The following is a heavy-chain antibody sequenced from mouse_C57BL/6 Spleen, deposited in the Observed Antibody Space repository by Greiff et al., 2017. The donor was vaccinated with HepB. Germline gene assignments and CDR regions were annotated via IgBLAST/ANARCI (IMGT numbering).Heavy chain of an antibody. CDR2: IDAETGGT. D-gene: IGHD1-1*01. CDR3: TREEITTVVATPFAY. V-gene: IGHV1-15*01. Sequence: QVQLQQSGAELVRPGASVTLSCKASGYTFTDYEMHWVKQTPVHGLEWIGAIDAETGGTAYNQKFKGKAILTADKSSSTAYMELRSLTSEDSAVYYCTREEITTVVATPFAYWGQGTLVTVSA. J-gene: IGHJ3*01. CDR1: GYTFTDYE.